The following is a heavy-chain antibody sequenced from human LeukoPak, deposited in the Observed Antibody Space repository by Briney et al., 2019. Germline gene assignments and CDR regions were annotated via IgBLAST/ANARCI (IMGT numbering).Heavy chain of an antibody. CDR3: ARPGLLWFGELLYDRVDSHWFDP. CDR2: IYYSGST. Sequence: PSETLSLTCTVSGGSISSSSYYWGWIRQPPGKGLEWIGSIYYSGSTYYNPSLKSRVTISVDTSKNQFSLKLSSVTAADTAEYYCARPGLLWFGELLYDRVDSHWFDPWGQGTLVTVSS. J-gene: IGHJ5*02. D-gene: IGHD3-10*01. CDR1: GGSISSSSYY. V-gene: IGHV4-39*01.